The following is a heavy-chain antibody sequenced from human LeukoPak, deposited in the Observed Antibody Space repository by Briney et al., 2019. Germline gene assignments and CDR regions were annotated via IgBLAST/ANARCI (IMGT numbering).Heavy chain of an antibody. J-gene: IGHJ4*02. CDR2: ISRNSSYI. V-gene: IGHV3-21*01. Sequence: GGSLRLSCAASGFTFSTCSMNWVRQAPGKGLEWVSSISRNSSYIYYPYLVKGRITISRNNTKNSLYLQMNSLRAEDTAVYYCARANYDSSGYYYLDLWGQGTLVTVSS. CDR3: ARANYDSSGYYYLDL. D-gene: IGHD3-22*01. CDR1: GFTFSTCS.